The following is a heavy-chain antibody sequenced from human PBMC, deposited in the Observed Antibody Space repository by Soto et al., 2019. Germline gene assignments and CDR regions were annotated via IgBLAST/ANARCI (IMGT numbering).Heavy chain of an antibody. CDR3: TRRTDFWGLMSY. V-gene: IGHV3-73*02. J-gene: IGHJ4*02. CDR2: IRSRTNNCAT. D-gene: IGHD3-3*01. CDR1: GFTFGGSA. Sequence: EVQLVESGGGLVQPGGSLKLSCAASGFTFGGSAMHWVRQASGKGLEWVGHIRSRTNNCATEYAASVKGRFTISRDDSKNTAYLQMNSLKPEDTAVYYCTRRTDFWGLMSYWGQGTLVTVSS.